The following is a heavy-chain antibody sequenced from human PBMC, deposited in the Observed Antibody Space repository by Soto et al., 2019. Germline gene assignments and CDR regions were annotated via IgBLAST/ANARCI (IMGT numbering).Heavy chain of an antibody. V-gene: IGHV3-74*01. D-gene: IGHD4-17*01. CDR3: AREFGDYVGEEYFQH. CDR1: GFTFSSYW. J-gene: IGHJ1*01. Sequence: EVQLVESGGGLVQPGGSLRLSCAASGFTFSSYWMHWVRQAPGKGLVWVSRINADGSSTSYADSVKGRFTTSRDKAKNTLYLYMSSLRAEDTAVYFCAREFGDYVGEEYFQHWGQGALVTVSS. CDR2: INADGSST.